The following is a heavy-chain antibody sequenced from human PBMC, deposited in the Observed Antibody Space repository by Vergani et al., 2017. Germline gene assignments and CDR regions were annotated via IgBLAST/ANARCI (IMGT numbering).Heavy chain of an antibody. V-gene: IGHV3-23*01. Sequence: EVQLLESGGDLVQPGGSLRLSCAASGFSFTTYAMSWVRQAPGKGLEWVSTINTNGDYTRYGDSVKGRFTISRVNSKSTLYLQMNRLTTDDTAVYFCARDGTDIFVSSSDYSHLLYYWGQGILVTVSS. CDR2: INTNGDYT. J-gene: IGHJ4*02. D-gene: IGHD3-22*01. CDR3: ARDGTDIFVSSSDYSHLLYY. CDR1: GFSFTTYA.